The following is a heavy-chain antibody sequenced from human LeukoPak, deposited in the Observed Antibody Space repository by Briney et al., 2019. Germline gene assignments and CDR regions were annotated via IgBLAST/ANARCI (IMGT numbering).Heavy chain of an antibody. CDR1: GGSISSGGYS. J-gene: IGHJ4*02. CDR2: IYHSGST. CDR3: ARDNQLIDY. D-gene: IGHD2-2*01. Sequence: TSETLSLTCAVSGGSISSGGYSWSWIRQPPGKGLEWIGYIYHSGSTYYNPSLKSRVTISVDTSKNQFSLKLSSVTAADTAVYYCARDNQLIDYWGQGTLVTVSS. V-gene: IGHV4-30-2*05.